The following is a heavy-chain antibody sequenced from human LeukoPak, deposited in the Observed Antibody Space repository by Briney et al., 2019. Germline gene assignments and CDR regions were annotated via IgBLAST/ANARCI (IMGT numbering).Heavy chain of an antibody. CDR2: ISSSSSYI. V-gene: IGHV3-21*01. CDR3: ARLSAYYYGSYFYYYMDV. J-gene: IGHJ6*03. D-gene: IGHD3-10*01. CDR1: GFTFSSYS. Sequence: GGSLRLSCAASGFTFSSYSMNWVRQAPGKGLEWVSSISSSSSYIYYADSVKGRFTISRDNAKKSVYLHMRSLRAEDTALYYCARLSAYYYGSYFYYYMDVWGKGTTVTVSS.